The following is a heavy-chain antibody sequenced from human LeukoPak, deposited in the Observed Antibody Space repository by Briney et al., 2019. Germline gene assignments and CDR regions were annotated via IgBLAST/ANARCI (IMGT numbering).Heavy chain of an antibody. D-gene: IGHD3-16*02. V-gene: IGHV3-7*03. CDR3: ARGGLNYDYVWGSYRLIYFDY. Sequence: GGPLRLSCAASGFTFSSYWMSWVRQAPGKGLEWVANIKQDGSEKYYVDSVKGRVTISRDNAKNSLYLQMNSLRAEDTAVYYCARGGLNYDYVWGSYRLIYFDYWGQGTLVTVSS. CDR1: GFTFSSYW. CDR2: IKQDGSEK. J-gene: IGHJ4*02.